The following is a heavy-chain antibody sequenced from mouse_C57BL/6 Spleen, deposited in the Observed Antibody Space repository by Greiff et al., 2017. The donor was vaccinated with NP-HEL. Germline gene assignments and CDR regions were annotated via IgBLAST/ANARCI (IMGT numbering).Heavy chain of an antibody. Sequence: DVQLVESGGGLVKPGGSLKLSCAASGFTFSSYAMSWVRQTPEKRLEWVATISDGGRYTYYPDNVKGRFTISRDNAKNNLYLQMSHLKSEDTAIFSCAMDEDYSNYVWDFDVWGKGTTVTVSS. D-gene: IGHD2-5*01. CDR1: GFTFSSYA. CDR2: ISDGGRYT. CDR3: AMDEDYSNYVWDFDV. V-gene: IGHV5-4*01. J-gene: IGHJ1*03.